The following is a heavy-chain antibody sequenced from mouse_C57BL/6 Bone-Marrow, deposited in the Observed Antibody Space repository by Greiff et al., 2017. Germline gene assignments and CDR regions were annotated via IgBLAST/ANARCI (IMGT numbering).Heavy chain of an antibody. CDR3: GRLRPFYYAMDY. CDR2: IWRGGST. Sequence: VKLVESGPGLVQPSQSLSITCTVSGFSLTSYGVNWVRQSPGKGLEWLGVIWRGGSTDYNAAFMSRLSITKDNSKSQVFFKMNSLQADDTAIYYCGRLRPFYYAMDYWGQGTSVTVSS. D-gene: IGHD2-4*01. CDR1: GFSLTSYG. V-gene: IGHV2-5*01. J-gene: IGHJ4*01.